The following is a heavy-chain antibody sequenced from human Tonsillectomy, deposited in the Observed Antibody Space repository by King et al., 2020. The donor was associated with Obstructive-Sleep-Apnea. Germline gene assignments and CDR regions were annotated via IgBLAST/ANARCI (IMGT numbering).Heavy chain of an antibody. D-gene: IGHD1-26*01. Sequence: VQRVESGGGLVQPGGSLRLSCAASGVTFSSYAMSGVRHAPGKGLEWVSAISGSGVSTYYADSVKGRFPISRDNSKNPLYLQMNSLGAEDTAVYYCAKARYGGPTGGWFDPWGQGTLVTVSS. CDR1: GVTFSSYA. V-gene: IGHV3-23*04. CDR2: ISGSGVST. J-gene: IGHJ5*02. CDR3: AKARYGGPTGGWFDP.